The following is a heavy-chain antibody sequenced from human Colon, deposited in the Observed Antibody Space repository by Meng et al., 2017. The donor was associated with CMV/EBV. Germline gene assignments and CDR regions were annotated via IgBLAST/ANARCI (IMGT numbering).Heavy chain of an antibody. D-gene: IGHD6-19*01. J-gene: IGHJ4*01. V-gene: IGHV3-7*03. CDR3: ATDFGWYRRIY. Sequence: GGSLRLSCAASGFSFSDYWVTWVRQRPGKGLELVANMSPAENEYSYGDSVEGRFTMSRDNAKDSLYLDMTGLRADDTAVYFCATDFGWYRRIYWGQGTLVTAPQ. CDR1: GFSFSDYW. CDR2: MSPAENEY.